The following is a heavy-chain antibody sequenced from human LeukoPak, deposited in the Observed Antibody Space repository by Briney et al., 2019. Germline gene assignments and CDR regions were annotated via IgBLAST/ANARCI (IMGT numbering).Heavy chain of an antibody. D-gene: IGHD5-24*01. CDR2: IYYSGST. Sequence: SETLSLTCTVSGGSISSSYWSWIRQPPGKGLEWIGYIYYSGSTSYNPSLKSRVTISVDTSKNQFSLKLSSVTAADTAVYYCARSRDGYNEIDYWGQGTLVTVSS. J-gene: IGHJ4*02. V-gene: IGHV4-59*08. CDR1: GGSISSSY. CDR3: ARSRDGYNEIDY.